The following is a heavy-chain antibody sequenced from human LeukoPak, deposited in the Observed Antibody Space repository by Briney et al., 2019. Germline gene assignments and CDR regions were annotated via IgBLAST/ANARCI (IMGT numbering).Heavy chain of an antibody. CDR1: GGIFISYA. J-gene: IGHJ4*02. Sequence: SVNVSCTSSGGIFISYAISWVRQAPGQGLEWMGRIIPILGIANYAQKFQGRVTITADKSTSTAYMDLSSLRSEDTAVYYCARDLPPYYFDYWGQGTLVTVSS. CDR2: IIPILGIA. V-gene: IGHV1-69*04. CDR3: ARDLPPYYFDY.